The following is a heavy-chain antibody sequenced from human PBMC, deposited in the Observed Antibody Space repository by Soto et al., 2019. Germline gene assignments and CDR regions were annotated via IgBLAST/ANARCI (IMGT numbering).Heavy chain of an antibody. D-gene: IGHD3-22*01. J-gene: IGHJ4*02. CDR3: ARELNTESSAYYSFAF. Sequence: ASVKVSCKTSGYIFTAYGLAWLRQAPGQRPEWMGWVSTNDDRANYAQKFQGRVTMTTDRSTTTTSMELRSLRPDDTAVYYCARELNTESSAYYSFAFWGQGTLVTVSS. V-gene: IGHV1-18*01. CDR1: GYIFTAYG. CDR2: VSTNDDRA.